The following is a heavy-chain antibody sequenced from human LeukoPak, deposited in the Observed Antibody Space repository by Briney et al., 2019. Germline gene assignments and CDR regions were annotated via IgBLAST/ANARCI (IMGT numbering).Heavy chain of an antibody. J-gene: IGHJ4*02. CDR3: VREVDYSNGYPDY. D-gene: IGHD4-4*01. V-gene: IGHV3-74*01. CDR1: GFTFRTYW. CDR2: INSDGDST. Sequence: PGGSLRLSCAASGFTFRTYWMHWVRQVPGRGLVWVSRINSDGDSTTYADSVKGRFTISRDNAKKTLYLQMNSLRAEDTAVYYCVREVDYSNGYPDYWGRGTLVTVSS.